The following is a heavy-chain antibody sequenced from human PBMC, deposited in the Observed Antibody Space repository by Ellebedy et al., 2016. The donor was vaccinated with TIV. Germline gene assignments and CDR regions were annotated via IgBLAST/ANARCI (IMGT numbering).Heavy chain of an antibody. CDR3: AAHGTWVGQRVYMDV. Sequence: GESLKISXAGSEFTVSGNYMSWVRQAPGKGLEWVSFIHKDTGTYYADSVKGRFTMSRDDSKNTVYLQMNSLRAEDTAVYYCAAHGTWVGQRVYMDVWGEGTTVIVSS. D-gene: IGHD3-16*01. V-gene: IGHV3-53*01. CDR2: IHKDTGT. J-gene: IGHJ6*03. CDR1: EFTVSGNY.